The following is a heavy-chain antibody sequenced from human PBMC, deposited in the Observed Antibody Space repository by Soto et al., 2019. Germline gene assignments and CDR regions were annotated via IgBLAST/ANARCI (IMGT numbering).Heavy chain of an antibody. CDR1: GGSIYYYY. CDR2: ISDSGST. D-gene: IGHD2-2*01. CDR3: ARDSTSWFSYQDIDV. Sequence: SETLSLTCTASGGSIYYYYWTWVRQPPGKGLEWIGYISDSGSTKYNAYLRSRVTISVDTSKNQFSLHLSSVTAADTAVYYCARDSTSWFSYQDIDVWGQGTTVTVSS. J-gene: IGHJ6*02. V-gene: IGHV4-59*01.